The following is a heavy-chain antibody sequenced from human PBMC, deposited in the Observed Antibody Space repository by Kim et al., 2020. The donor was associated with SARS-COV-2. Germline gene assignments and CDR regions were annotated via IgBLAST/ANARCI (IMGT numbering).Heavy chain of an antibody. V-gene: IGHV1-8*01. J-gene: IGHJ5*02. CDR3: ARVGSRGLWFGSRGWFDP. Sequence: ASVKVSCKASGYTFTSYDINWVRQATGQGLEWMGWMNPNSGNTGYAQKFQGRVTMTRNTSISTAYMELSSLRSEDTAVYYCARVGSRGLWFGSRGWFDPWGQGTLVTVSS. CDR1: GYTFTSYD. CDR2: MNPNSGNT. D-gene: IGHD3-10*01.